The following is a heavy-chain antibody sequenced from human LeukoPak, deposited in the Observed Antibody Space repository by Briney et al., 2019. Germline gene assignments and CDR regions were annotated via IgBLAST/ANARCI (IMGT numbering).Heavy chain of an antibody. D-gene: IGHD3-10*01. CDR3: ARGGLLWFGELSGY. CDR1: GFTFSSYA. V-gene: IGHV3-64*01. CDR2: ISCNGGST. Sequence: GGSLRLSCAASGFTFSSYAMHWVRQAPGKGLEYVSVISCNGGSTYYANSVKGRFTISRDNSKNTLYLQMGSLRAEDMAVYYCARGGLLWFGELSGYWGQGTLVTVSS. J-gene: IGHJ4*02.